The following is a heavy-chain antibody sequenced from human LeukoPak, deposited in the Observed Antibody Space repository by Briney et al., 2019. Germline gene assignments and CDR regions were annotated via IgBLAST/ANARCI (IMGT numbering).Heavy chain of an antibody. D-gene: IGHD2-2*01. CDR2: IYPGDSDT. CDR1: GYSFTSYW. J-gene: IGHJ4*02. V-gene: IGHV5-51*01. Sequence: GESLKISCKGSGYSFTSYWIGWVRQMPGKGLEWMGIIYPGDSDTRYSPSFQGQVTISADKSISTAYLQWSSLKASDTAMYYCARHALLLRRSSTSCYPDYWGQGTLVTVSS. CDR3: ARHALLLRRSSTSCYPDY.